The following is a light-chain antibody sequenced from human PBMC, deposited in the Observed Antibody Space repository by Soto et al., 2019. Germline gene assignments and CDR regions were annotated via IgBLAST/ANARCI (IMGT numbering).Light chain of an antibody. J-gene: IGKJ4*01. CDR2: DAS. V-gene: IGKV1-39*01. CDR1: QNVGTY. CDR3: QQSYNTPLT. Sequence: DIELTQSPSSLSASVGDIVTVSCRASQNVGTYLNWYQQKSGKAPEVLISDASNLQSGVPSRCSGSGSGTDYTLTISSLQPEDSATYYCQQSYNTPLTFGGGTKVEI.